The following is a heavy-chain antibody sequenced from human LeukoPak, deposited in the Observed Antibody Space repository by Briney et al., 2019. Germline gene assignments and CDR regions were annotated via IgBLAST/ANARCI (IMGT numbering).Heavy chain of an antibody. Sequence: GGSLRLSCSASGFTSNNAWMSWVRQAPGKGLEWVGRIKSKGDGGTTDYAAPVKGRFTISRDDSKNTLYLQMNSLKTEDTAVYFCATEYYGAYNFWGQGTLVTVSS. J-gene: IGHJ4*02. CDR2: IKSKGDGGTT. CDR1: GFTSNNAW. CDR3: ATEYYGAYNF. D-gene: IGHD4-17*01. V-gene: IGHV3-15*01.